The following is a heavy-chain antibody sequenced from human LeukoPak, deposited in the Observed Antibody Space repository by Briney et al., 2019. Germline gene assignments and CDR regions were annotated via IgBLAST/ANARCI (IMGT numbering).Heavy chain of an antibody. Sequence: SETLSLTCAVSGGSISSSNWWSWVRQPPGKGLEWIGYIYYSGSTYYNPSLKSRVTISVDTSKNQFSLKLSSVTAADTAVYYCARASYSSSWFDPWGQGTLVTVSS. CDR3: ARASYSSSWFDP. D-gene: IGHD6-6*01. CDR2: IYYSGST. V-gene: IGHV4-4*02. CDR1: GGSISSSNW. J-gene: IGHJ5*02.